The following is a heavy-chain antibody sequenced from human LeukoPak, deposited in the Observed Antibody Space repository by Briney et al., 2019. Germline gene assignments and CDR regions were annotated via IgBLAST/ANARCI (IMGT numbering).Heavy chain of an antibody. CDR3: ARAGYSYGYPGGIDY. Sequence: PGGSLRLSCAASGFSFNDYGTSWVRQAPGKGLEWVSGINWNGGSTGYADSVKGRFTISRDNAKNSLYLQMNSLRAEDTALYYCARAGYSYGYPGGIDYWGQGTLVTVSS. J-gene: IGHJ4*02. CDR1: GFSFNDYG. D-gene: IGHD5-18*01. CDR2: INWNGGST. V-gene: IGHV3-20*04.